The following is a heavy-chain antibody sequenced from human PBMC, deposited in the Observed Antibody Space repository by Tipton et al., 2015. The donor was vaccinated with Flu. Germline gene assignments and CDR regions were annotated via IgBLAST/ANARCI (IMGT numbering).Heavy chain of an antibody. D-gene: IGHD2-8*01. V-gene: IGHV3-53*01. J-gene: IGHJ5*02. CDR1: GFSVSGTY. CDR2: VDSGGST. CDR3: VRHLTPPYDWFDP. Sequence: MQLVQSGGNLVQPGGSLRLSCSASGFSVSGTYMSWVRQAPGKSLEWISLVDSGGSTHYADSVKGRFSISRDTAKNTVYLEMNNLRAEDTAVYFCVRHLTPPYDWFDPWGQGTLVTVSS.